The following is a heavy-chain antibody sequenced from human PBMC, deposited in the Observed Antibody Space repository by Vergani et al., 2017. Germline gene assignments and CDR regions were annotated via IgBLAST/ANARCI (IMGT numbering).Heavy chain of an antibody. Sequence: EVQLLESGGGLVQPGGSLRLSCAASGFTFSSYAMSWVRQAPGKGLEWVSAISGSGGSTYYADSVKGRFTISRDNSKNTLYLQMNSLRAGDTAVYYCAREARYCSGGSCYGWWFDPWGQGTLVTVSS. V-gene: IGHV3-23*01. CDR1: GFTFSSYA. CDR3: AREARYCSGGSCYGWWFDP. J-gene: IGHJ5*02. CDR2: ISGSGGST. D-gene: IGHD2-15*01.